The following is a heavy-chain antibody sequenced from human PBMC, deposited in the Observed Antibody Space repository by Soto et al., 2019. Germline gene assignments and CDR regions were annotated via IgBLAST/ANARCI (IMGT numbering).Heavy chain of an antibody. CDR1: GFTFTNSA. D-gene: IGHD1-7*01. J-gene: IGHJ4*02. Sequence: PVKLSCKASGFTFTNSAIQRVRQARRQRLEWIGWIVVGSGRTDNAQKFQKRLTITRDMSTTTAYMELSSLRLEDTAVYYCAEVQGGGTTFDFWGQGTLVTVS. CDR3: AEVQGGGTTFDF. CDR2: IVVGSGRT. V-gene: IGHV1-58*02.